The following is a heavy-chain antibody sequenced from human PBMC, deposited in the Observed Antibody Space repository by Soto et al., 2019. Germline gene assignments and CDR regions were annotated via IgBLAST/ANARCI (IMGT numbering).Heavy chain of an antibody. D-gene: IGHD2-8*01. Sequence: GGSLRLSCAASGFTFSSYAMSWVRQAPGKGLEWVSAISGSGGSTYYADSVKGRFTISRDNSKNTLYLQMNSLRAEDTAVYYCAKDRITRPDIVLMVYATADFDYWGQGTLVTVSS. CDR2: ISGSGGST. J-gene: IGHJ4*02. V-gene: IGHV3-23*01. CDR3: AKDRITRPDIVLMVYATADFDY. CDR1: GFTFSSYA.